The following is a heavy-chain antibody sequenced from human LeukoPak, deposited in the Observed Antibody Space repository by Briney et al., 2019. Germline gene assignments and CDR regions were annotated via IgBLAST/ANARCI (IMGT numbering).Heavy chain of an antibody. J-gene: IGHJ4*02. CDR2: IKQDGSEK. CDR3: ARDDPGAWGSYRSSHY. V-gene: IGHV3-7*04. CDR1: GFTFSSYW. Sequence: PGGSLRLSCAASGFTFSSYWMSWVRQAPGKGLEWVANIKQDGSEKYYVDSVKGRFTISRDNAKNSLYLQMNSLRAEDTAVYYCARDDPGAWGSYRSSHYWGQGTLVTVSS. D-gene: IGHD3-16*02.